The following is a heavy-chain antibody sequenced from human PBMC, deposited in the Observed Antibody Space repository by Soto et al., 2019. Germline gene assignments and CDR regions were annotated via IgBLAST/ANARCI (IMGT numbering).Heavy chain of an antibody. J-gene: IGHJ4*02. Sequence: SQTLSLTCAISGDSVSGNSAAWNWIRQSPSRGLEWLGRTYYRSKWYNDYAVSVKSRITVTPDTSKKQFSLHLNSVTPEDTAVYYCAREFTYYESSDGYFDYWGQGAMVTVYS. CDR3: AREFTYYESSDGYFDY. CDR1: GDSVSGNSAA. V-gene: IGHV6-1*01. CDR2: TYYRSKWYN. D-gene: IGHD3-16*01.